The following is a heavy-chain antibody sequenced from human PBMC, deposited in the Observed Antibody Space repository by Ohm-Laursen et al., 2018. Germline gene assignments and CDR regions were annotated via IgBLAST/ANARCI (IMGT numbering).Heavy chain of an antibody. D-gene: IGHD4-23*01. CDR2: INSDGSST. CDR1: GFTFSSYW. V-gene: IGHV3-74*01. J-gene: IGHJ4*02. Sequence: GSLRLSCTASGFTFSSYWMHWVRQGPGKGPVWVSRINSDGSSTSYADSVKGRFTISRDNAKNTLHLQMNSLRAEDTAVYYCTRWYGGIDYWGQGTLVTVSS. CDR3: TRWYGGIDY.